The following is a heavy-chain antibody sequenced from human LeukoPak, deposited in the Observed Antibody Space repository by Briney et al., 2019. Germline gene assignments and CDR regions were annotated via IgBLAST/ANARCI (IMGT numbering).Heavy chain of an antibody. J-gene: IGHJ4*02. D-gene: IGHD3-10*01. CDR2: INWNGDRT. CDR3: ARRDYYGSGSPDF. CDR1: GFTFDDYS. Sequence: GGSLGLSCAASGFTFDDYSMHWVRQAPGKGLEWVSGINWNGDRTGYAISVKGRFTISRDNAKKSLYLQMNSLRAEDTALYYCARRDYYGSGSPDFWGQATMVTVSS. V-gene: IGHV3-20*04.